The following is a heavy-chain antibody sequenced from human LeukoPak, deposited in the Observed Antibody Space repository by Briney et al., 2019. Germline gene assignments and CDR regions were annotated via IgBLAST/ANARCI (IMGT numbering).Heavy chain of an antibody. V-gene: IGHV3-23*01. CDR2: ISGSGGST. D-gene: IGHD3-10*01. J-gene: IGHJ4*02. CDR3: AKDHGRDYYGSGRYDY. Sequence: GGSLRLSCAASGFTFSSHAMSWVRQAPGKGLEWVSAISGSGGSTYYADSVKGRFTISRDNSKNTLYLQMNSLRAEDTAVYYCAKDHGRDYYGSGRYDYWGQGTLVTVSS. CDR1: GFTFSSHA.